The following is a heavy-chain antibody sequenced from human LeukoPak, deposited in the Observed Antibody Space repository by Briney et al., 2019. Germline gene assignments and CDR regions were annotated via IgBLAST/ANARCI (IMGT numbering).Heavy chain of an antibody. CDR1: GFTFSNYA. Sequence: GASLRLSCAASGFTFSNYAMYWVRQAPGKGLEWVSAVSGRDDSTYYADPVKGRFTISRDTSKNTLYLQMNRLRAEDTAVYYCAKWGDYDILTGYYDPDYWGQGTLVTVSS. V-gene: IGHV3-23*01. J-gene: IGHJ4*02. D-gene: IGHD3-9*01. CDR3: AKWGDYDILTGYYDPDY. CDR2: VSGRDDST.